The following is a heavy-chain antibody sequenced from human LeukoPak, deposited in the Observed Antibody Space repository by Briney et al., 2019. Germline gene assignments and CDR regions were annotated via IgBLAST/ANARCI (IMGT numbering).Heavy chain of an antibody. V-gene: IGHV3-30*04. J-gene: IGHJ6*04. CDR2: ISYDGSNK. CDR3: ARDRALRAPHYGMDV. CDR1: GFTFSSYA. Sequence: PGRSLRLSCAASGFTFSSYAMHWVRQAPGKGLEWVAVISYDGSNKYYADSVKGRFTTSRDNSKNTLYLQMNSLRAEDTAVYYCARDRALRAPHYGMDVWGKGTTVTVSS.